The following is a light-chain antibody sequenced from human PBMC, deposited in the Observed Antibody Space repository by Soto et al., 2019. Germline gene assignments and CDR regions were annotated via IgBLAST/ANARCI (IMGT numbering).Light chain of an antibody. CDR3: CSNAGTRTV. Sequence: QSALTQPASVSGSPGQSITISCTGISSDVGSSNFVSWYQQHPDKAPKLMIYEDSRPSGVSDRFSGSKSGNTASLTISGLQAEDEGDYYCCSNAGTRTVFGGGTKLTVL. CDR1: SSDVGSSNF. V-gene: IGLV2-23*01. J-gene: IGLJ3*02. CDR2: EDS.